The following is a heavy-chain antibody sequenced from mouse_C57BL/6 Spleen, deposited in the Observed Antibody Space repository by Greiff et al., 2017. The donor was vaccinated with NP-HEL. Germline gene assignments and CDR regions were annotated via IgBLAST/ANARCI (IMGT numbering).Heavy chain of an antibody. D-gene: IGHD2-4*01. CDR1: GYTFTEYT. CDR3: ARHEDNDYEDYYAMDD. Sequence: QVQLQQSGAELVKPGESVKLSCKASGYTFTEYTIHWVKQRSGQGLEWIGWFYPGSGSIKYNEKFKDKATLTADKYSITVYMELSRSTSEDSAVYCCARHEDNDYEDYYAMDDWGQGTSVTVSS. J-gene: IGHJ4*01. CDR2: FYPGSGSI. V-gene: IGHV1-62-2*01.